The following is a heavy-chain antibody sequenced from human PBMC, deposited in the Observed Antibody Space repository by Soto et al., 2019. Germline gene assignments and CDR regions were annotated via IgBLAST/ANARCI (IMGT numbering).Heavy chain of an antibody. D-gene: IGHD2-21*01. Sequence: GGSLRLSCAASGFTFSSYWMSWVRQAPGEGLEWVANIKQDGSHKCYGDSVKGRFTISRDNAKNTLYLQMNNLRAEDTAVYYCARGGEPDYWGQGTLVTVSS. CDR2: IKQDGSHK. CDR1: GFTFSSYW. J-gene: IGHJ4*02. CDR3: ARGGEPDY. V-gene: IGHV3-7*01.